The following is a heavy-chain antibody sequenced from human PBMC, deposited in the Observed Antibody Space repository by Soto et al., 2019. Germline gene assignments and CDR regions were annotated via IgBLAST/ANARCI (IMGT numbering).Heavy chain of an antibody. D-gene: IGHD6-6*01. CDR2: INAGNGNT. CDR1: GYTFTSYA. CDR3: AREPVAARRKGAFDI. Sequence: QVQLVQSGAEVKKPGASVKVSCKASGYTFTSYAMHWVRQAPGQRLEWMGWINAGNGNTKYSQKFQGRVTITRDTSASTAYMVLSSLRSEDTAVYYCAREPVAARRKGAFDIWGQGTMVTVSS. J-gene: IGHJ3*02. V-gene: IGHV1-3*01.